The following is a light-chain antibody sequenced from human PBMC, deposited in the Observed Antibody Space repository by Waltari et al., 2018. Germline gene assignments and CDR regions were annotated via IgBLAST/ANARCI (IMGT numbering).Light chain of an antibody. Sequence: DVVMTQSPLSLPVTLGQPASISCRSSQSLLHSDGNTYLSWFQQRPGKSPRRLIYKVSNRDSGVPDRFSGSGSGTDFTLKISRVEAEDLGVYYCMQGTHWPRYTFGQGTKLDIK. CDR1: QSLLHSDGNTY. CDR3: MQGTHWPRYT. CDR2: KVS. V-gene: IGKV2-30*02. J-gene: IGKJ2*01.